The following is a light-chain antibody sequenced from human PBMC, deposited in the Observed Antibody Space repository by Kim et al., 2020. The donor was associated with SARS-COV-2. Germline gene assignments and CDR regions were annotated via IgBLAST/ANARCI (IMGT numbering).Light chain of an antibody. CDR1: SGHGTYA. Sequence: QPVLTQSPSASASLGASVKLTCTLSSGHGTYAIAWHQQQPQKGPRYLMKVNSDGSHNKGDGIPDRFSGSSSGAERYLTISSLQSEDEAVYYCQTWGTGIVVFGGGTQLTVL. J-gene: IGLJ2*01. CDR3: QTWGTGIVV. V-gene: IGLV4-69*01. CDR2: VNSDGSH.